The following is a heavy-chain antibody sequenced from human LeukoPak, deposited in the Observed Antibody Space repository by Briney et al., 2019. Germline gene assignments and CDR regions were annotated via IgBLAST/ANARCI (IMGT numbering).Heavy chain of an antibody. CDR3: ARDGRDGYNFDY. V-gene: IGHV3-33*01. Sequence: GGSLRLSCAASGFTFSSYGMHWVRQAPGKGLEWVAVIWYDGSNNYYADSVKGRFTISRDNSKNTLYLQMNSLRAEDTAVYYCARDGRDGYNFDYWGQGTLVTVSS. CDR2: IWYDGSNN. J-gene: IGHJ4*02. D-gene: IGHD5-24*01. CDR1: GFTFSSYG.